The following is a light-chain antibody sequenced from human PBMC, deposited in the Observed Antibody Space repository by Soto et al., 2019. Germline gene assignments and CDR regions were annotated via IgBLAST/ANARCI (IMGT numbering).Light chain of an antibody. CDR1: QSVSSS. J-gene: IGKJ2*01. Sequence: EIVMTQSPATLSVSPGERATLSCRASQSVSSSLAWYQQKPGQAPRLLFYGASTRATGIPARFSGSGSGTEFTLTISSLQSEDFAVYYCQQYKDWPTFGQGTKLEIK. V-gene: IGKV3-15*01. CDR2: GAS. CDR3: QQYKDWPT.